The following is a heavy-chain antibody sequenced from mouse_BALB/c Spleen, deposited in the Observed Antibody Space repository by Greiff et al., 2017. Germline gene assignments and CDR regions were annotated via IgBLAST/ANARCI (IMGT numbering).Heavy chain of an antibody. CDR1: GYSFTSYW. CDR2: IDPSDSET. CDR3: ARALTTVVASDY. V-gene: IGHV1S127*01. J-gene: IGHJ2*01. D-gene: IGHD1-1*01. Sequence: VQLQQSGPQLVRPGASVKISCKASGYSFTSYWMHWVKQRPGQGLEWIGMIDPSDSETRLNQKFKDKATLTVDKSSSTAYMQLSSPTSEDSAVYYCARALTTVVASDYWGQGTTLTVSS.